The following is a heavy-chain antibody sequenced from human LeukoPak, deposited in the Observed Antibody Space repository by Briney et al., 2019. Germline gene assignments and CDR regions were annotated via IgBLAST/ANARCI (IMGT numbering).Heavy chain of an antibody. J-gene: IGHJ4*02. CDR1: GFTVSSNS. CDR2: IYSDNT. Sequence: GGSLRLSCTVSGFTVSSNSMSWVRQAPGKGLEWVSFIYSDNTHYSDSVKGRFTISRDNSKNTLYLQMNSLRAEDTAVYYCAIWSWIDTFDYWGQGTLVTVSS. CDR3: AIWSWIDTFDY. V-gene: IGHV3-53*01. D-gene: IGHD3-3*01.